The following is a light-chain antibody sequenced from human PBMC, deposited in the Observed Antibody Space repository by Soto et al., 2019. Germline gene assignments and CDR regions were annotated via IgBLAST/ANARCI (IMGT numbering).Light chain of an antibody. Sequence: QSALTQPPSASGSPGQSVTISCTGTSSDVGTYNFVSWYQQHPGKAPKLLIYEVSTRPSGVPDRFSGSQSGNTASLTVSGLQTEDEADYYCSSSAGSNNLYVFGTGTKLTVL. CDR2: EVS. CDR1: SSDVGTYNF. CDR3: SSSAGSNNLYV. V-gene: IGLV2-8*01. J-gene: IGLJ1*01.